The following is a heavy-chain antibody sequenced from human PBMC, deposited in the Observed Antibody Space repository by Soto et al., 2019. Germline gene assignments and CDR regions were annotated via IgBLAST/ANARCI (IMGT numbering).Heavy chain of an antibody. CDR3: ARSTEDYYYYYMDV. V-gene: IGHV3-48*01. CDR1: GFTFSSYS. Sequence: GGSLRLSCAASGFTFSSYSMNWVRQAPGKGLEWVSYISSSSSTIYYADSVKGRFTISRDNAKNSLYLQMNSLRAEDTAVYYCARSTEDYYYYYMDVWGKGTTVTVSS. D-gene: IGHD4-17*01. CDR2: ISSSSSTI. J-gene: IGHJ6*03.